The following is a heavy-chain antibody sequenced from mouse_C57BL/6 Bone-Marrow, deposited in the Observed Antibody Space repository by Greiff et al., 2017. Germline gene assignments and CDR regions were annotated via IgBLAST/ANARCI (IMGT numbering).Heavy chain of an antibody. J-gene: IGHJ3*01. V-gene: IGHV7-1*01. Sequence: EVKLVESGGGLVQSGRSLRLSCATSGFTFSDFYMEWVRQAPGKGLEWIAASRNKANDYTTEYSASVKGRFIVSRDTSQSILYLQMNALRAEDTAIYYCARDDYWGQGTLVTVSA. CDR1: GFTFSDFY. CDR3: ARDDY. CDR2: SRNKANDYTT.